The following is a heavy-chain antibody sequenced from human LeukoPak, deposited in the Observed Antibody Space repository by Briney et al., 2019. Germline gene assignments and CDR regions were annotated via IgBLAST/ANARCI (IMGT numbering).Heavy chain of an antibody. V-gene: IGHV3-53*01. CDR1: VFSRSMKY. D-gene: IGHD3-10*01. Sequence: PGGSLRLSCAASVFSRSMKYMTWGRHAPGTGLERGSVIFSGGTTYYADSVKGRFTVSRDNSKNMMYLQMNSLRAEDAAVYYCARFSGPGMQHYYMDVWGTGTTVTVSS. J-gene: IGHJ6*03. CDR2: IFSGGTT. CDR3: ARFSGPGMQHYYMDV.